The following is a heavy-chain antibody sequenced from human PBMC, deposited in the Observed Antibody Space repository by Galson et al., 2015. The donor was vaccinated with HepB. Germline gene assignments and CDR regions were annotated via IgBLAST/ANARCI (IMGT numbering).Heavy chain of an antibody. Sequence: SVKVSCKASGYTFSSYTISWVRQAPGQGLEWMGWISAYNGNTNYAQKLQGRVTMTTDTSTSTAYMELRSLRSDDTAVYYCARDGIQWLVRLVDYWGQGTLVTVSS. CDR1: GYTFSSYT. CDR2: ISAYNGNT. D-gene: IGHD6-19*01. CDR3: ARDGIQWLVRLVDY. J-gene: IGHJ4*02. V-gene: IGHV1-18*01.